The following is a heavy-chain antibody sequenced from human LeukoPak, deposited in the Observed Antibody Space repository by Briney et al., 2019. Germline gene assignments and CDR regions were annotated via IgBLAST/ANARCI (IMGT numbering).Heavy chain of an antibody. V-gene: IGHV4-31*03. J-gene: IGHJ3*02. CDR3: ATYCGGDCPLGYDAFDI. CDR1: GGSISSGGYY. D-gene: IGHD2-21*02. CDR2: IYYSGST. Sequence: SETLSLTCTVSGGSISSGGYYWSWIRQHPGKGLEWIGYIYYSGSTYYNPSLKGRVTISVDTSKDQFSLKLSSVTAADTAVYYCATYCGGDCPLGYDAFDIWGQGTMVTVSS.